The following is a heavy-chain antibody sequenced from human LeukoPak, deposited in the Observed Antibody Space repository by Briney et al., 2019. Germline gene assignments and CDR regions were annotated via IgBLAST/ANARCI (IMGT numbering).Heavy chain of an antibody. Sequence: GESLKISCQGSGYSFTSYWIGWVRQVPGKGLEWMGIIYPGDSDTRYSPSFQGQVTISADKSISTAYLQWSSLKASDTAMYYCASSYYYGSGSYYPPPPFDYWGQGTLVTVSS. J-gene: IGHJ4*02. D-gene: IGHD3-10*01. CDR2: IYPGDSDT. V-gene: IGHV5-51*01. CDR1: GYSFTSYW. CDR3: ASSYYYGSGSYYPPPPFDY.